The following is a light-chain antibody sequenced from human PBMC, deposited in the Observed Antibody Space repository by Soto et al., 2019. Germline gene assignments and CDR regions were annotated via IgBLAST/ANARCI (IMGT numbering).Light chain of an antibody. Sequence: QSALTQPRSVSGSPGQSVTISCTGTRCDVGGYNYVSWYQQHPGKAPKLMIFDVSQRPSGVPDRFSGSKSGNTASLTISGLQAEDEADYYCSSYAGSYVVFGGGIKLTVL. CDR3: SSYAGSYVV. J-gene: IGLJ2*01. CDR2: DVS. V-gene: IGLV2-11*01. CDR1: RCDVGGYNY.